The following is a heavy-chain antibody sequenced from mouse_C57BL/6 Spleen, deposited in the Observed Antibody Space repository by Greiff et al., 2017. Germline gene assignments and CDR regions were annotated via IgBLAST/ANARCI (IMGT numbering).Heavy chain of an antibody. Sequence: EVQLQQSGAELVRPGASVKLSCTASGFNIKDDYMHWVKQRPEQGLEWIGWIDPENGDTEYAPKFQGKATLTADTSSNTAYLQLSSLSSEDTAVYYCTQCNFREFAYWGQGTLVTVSA. V-gene: IGHV14-4*01. CDR3: TQCNFREFAY. CDR2: IDPENGDT. D-gene: IGHD2-1*01. J-gene: IGHJ3*01. CDR1: GFNIKDDY.